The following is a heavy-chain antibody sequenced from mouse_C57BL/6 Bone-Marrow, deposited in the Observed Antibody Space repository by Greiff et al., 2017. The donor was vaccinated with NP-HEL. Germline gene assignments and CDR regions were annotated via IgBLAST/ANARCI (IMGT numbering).Heavy chain of an antibody. CDR1: GFNIKDYY. D-gene: IGHD4-1*01. Sequence: EVQLQQSGAELVKPGASVKLSCTASGFNIKDYYMHWVKQRTEQGLEWIGRIDPEDGETKYAQKFQGKATITADTSSNTAYLQLSSLTSEATAVYYCAGLGRDFDYWGQGTTLTVSS. CDR2: IDPEDGET. J-gene: IGHJ2*01. CDR3: AGLGRDFDY. V-gene: IGHV14-2*01.